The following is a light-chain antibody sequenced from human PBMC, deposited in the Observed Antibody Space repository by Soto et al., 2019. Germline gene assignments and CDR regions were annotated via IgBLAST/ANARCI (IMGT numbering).Light chain of an antibody. CDR2: DVS. V-gene: IGLV2-11*01. J-gene: IGLJ1*01. Sequence: QSALTQPRSVSGSPGQSVTISCTRPTIDVDSSNYVSWYQQHPGKAPKLMIYDVSERPSGVPDRFSGSKSGSTASLTISGLQAEDEADYYCCSYATTFYVFGSGTKLTVL. CDR1: TIDVDSSNY. CDR3: CSYATTFYV.